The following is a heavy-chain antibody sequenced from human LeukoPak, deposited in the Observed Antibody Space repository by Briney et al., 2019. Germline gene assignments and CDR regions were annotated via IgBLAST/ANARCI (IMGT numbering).Heavy chain of an antibody. Sequence: GGSLRLACAASGFTFSSYWMHWVRQAPGKGLVWVSRINSDASSTSYADSVKGRFTISRDNAKNTLYLQMNSLRAEDTAVYYCARVAAVAGADFDYWGQGTLVTVSS. D-gene: IGHD6-19*01. V-gene: IGHV3-74*01. J-gene: IGHJ4*02. CDR1: GFTFSSYW. CDR2: INSDASST. CDR3: ARVAAVAGADFDY.